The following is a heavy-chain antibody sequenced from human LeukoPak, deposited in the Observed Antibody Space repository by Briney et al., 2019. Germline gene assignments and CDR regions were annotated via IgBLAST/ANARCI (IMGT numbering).Heavy chain of an antibody. CDR3: AKDHVYGGADD. J-gene: IGHJ4*02. Sequence: GGSLRLSCAASGFTFSNYWIHWVRQAPGKGLVWVSRINSDGSSTSYADSVKGRFTISRDNAKNTLYLHMNSLRSEDTALYYCAKDHVYGGADDWGQGTLVTVSS. CDR1: GFTFSNYW. D-gene: IGHD4-23*01. V-gene: IGHV3-74*01. CDR2: INSDGSST.